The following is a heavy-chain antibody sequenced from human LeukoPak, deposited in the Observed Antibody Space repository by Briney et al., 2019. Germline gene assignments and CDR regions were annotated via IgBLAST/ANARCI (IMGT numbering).Heavy chain of an antibody. D-gene: IGHD3-22*01. J-gene: IGHJ4*02. CDR2: IYYSGST. Sequence: PSETLSLTCTVSGGSISSSSYYWGWIRQPPGKGLEWVGSIYYSGSTYYNPSLKSRVTISVDTSKNQFSLKLSSVTAADTAVYYCASTDSSGYYYPFDYWGQGTLVTVSS. CDR3: ASTDSSGYYYPFDY. V-gene: IGHV4-39*07. CDR1: GGSISSSSYY.